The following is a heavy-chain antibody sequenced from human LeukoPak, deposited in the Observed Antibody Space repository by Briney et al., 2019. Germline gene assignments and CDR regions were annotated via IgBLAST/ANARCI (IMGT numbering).Heavy chain of an antibody. CDR1: GFTFTNSA. J-gene: IGHJ3*02. V-gene: IGHV1-58*02. D-gene: IGHD4-17*01. CDR2: IVAGSGNT. CDR3: ATPRDGDYQNDAFDI. Sequence: GTSVKVSCEASGFTFTNSAMQWVRQARGQRLEWIGWIVAGSGNTNYAQKFQERVTITRDMSTSTAYMELSSLRSEDTAVYYCATPRDGDYQNDAFDIWGQGTMVTVSS.